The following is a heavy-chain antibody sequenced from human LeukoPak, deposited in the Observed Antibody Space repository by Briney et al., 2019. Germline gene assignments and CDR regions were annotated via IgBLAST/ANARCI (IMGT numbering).Heavy chain of an antibody. D-gene: IGHD3-10*01. Sequence: GGSLRLSCAASGFIVSSNYMSWVRQAPGTGLEWVSVIYAGGSTYYADSVKGRFTISRDNSKNTLYLQMNSLRAEDTAVYYCARAMRSSGSYPFDYWGQGTLVTVSS. CDR3: ARAMRSSGSYPFDY. CDR2: IYAGGST. J-gene: IGHJ4*02. V-gene: IGHV3-66*01. CDR1: GFIVSSNY.